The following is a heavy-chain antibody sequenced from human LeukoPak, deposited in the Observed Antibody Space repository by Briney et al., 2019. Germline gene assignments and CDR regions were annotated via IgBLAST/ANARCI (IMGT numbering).Heavy chain of an antibody. V-gene: IGHV4-39*01. CDR3: ARLRGGVQLWGD. CDR1: SGSFSSSSYF. CDR2: INYSGTT. D-gene: IGHD3-10*01. Sequence: PSGTLSLTYSVSSGSFSSSSYFCGWIRQSPGMGLEWIATINYSGTTYYNPSLKSRVTTSVDTSRNQFSLKLTSVTAADTAVYYCARLRGGVQLWGDWGQGALVTVSS. J-gene: IGHJ4*01.